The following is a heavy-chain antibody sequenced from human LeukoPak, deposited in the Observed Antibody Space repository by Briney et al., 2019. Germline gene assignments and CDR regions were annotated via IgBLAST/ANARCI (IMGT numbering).Heavy chain of an antibody. CDR2: ISSGSSYI. D-gene: IGHD1-20*01. CDR1: GLTFSSYA. J-gene: IGHJ5*02. CDR3: ARGRYNWRGEGENWFDP. Sequence: KAGGSLRLSCAASGLTFSSYAMSWVRQAPGKGLEWVSCISSGSSYIYEADSVKGRFTISRDNAKNSLYLQMNSLRAEDTAVYYCARGRYNWRGEGENWFDPWGQGTLVTVSS. V-gene: IGHV3-21*01.